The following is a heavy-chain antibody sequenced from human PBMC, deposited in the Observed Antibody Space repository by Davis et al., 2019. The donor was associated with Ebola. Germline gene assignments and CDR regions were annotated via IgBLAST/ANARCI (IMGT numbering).Heavy chain of an antibody. D-gene: IGHD1-14*01. CDR1: GGSVSSDTYY. CDR2: IYYSGST. V-gene: IGHV4-39*01. CDR3: ARALYTWFDP. Sequence: SETLSLTCTVSGGSVSSDTYYWGWIRQPPGTGLEWIGTIYYSGSTYYNPSLKSRVTISVDTSKNQVSLKLSSVTAADTAVYYCARALYTWFDPWGQGTLVTVSS. J-gene: IGHJ5*02.